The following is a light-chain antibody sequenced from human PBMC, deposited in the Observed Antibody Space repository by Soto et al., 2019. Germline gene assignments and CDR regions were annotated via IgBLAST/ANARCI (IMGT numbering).Light chain of an antibody. CDR3: QQYGSSTWT. CDR2: GAS. CDR1: QSVSSSY. V-gene: IGKV3-20*01. Sequence: IVLTQYPGTLSLSPGERATLSCRASQSVSSSYLAWYQQKPGQAPRLIIYGASSRATDIPDRFGGSVSGTDGTITISRLEKEDGAVYYCQQYGSSTWTLGQGTKVDIK. J-gene: IGKJ1*01.